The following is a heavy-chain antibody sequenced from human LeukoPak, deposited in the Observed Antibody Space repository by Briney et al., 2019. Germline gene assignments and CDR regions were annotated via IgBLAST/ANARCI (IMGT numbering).Heavy chain of an antibody. V-gene: IGHV1-69*05. CDR3: AREGYYDSSGHSGFDY. CDR1: GGTFSSYA. D-gene: IGHD3-22*01. Sequence: SVKVSCKASGGTFSSYAISWVRQAPGQGLEWMGRIIPIFGTANYAQKFQGRVTITTDESTSTAYMELSSLRSEDTAVYYCAREGYYDSSGHSGFDYWGQGTLVTVSS. J-gene: IGHJ4*02. CDR2: IIPIFGTA.